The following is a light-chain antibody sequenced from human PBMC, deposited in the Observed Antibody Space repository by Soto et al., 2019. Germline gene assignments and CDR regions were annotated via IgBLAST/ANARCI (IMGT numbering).Light chain of an antibody. CDR1: QSISSW. Sequence: DIQMTQSPSTLSASVGDSVTITCRASQSISSWLAWYQQKPGKAPKLLIYDASSLESGVPSRFSGSGSGTEFTLTISSLQPDDFETYDCQQYNSYSYTFGQGTKLEIK. CDR3: QQYNSYSYT. V-gene: IGKV1-5*01. CDR2: DAS. J-gene: IGKJ2*01.